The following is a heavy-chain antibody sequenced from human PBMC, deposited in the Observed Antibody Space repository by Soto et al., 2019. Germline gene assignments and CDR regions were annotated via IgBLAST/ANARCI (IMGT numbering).Heavy chain of an antibody. V-gene: IGHV3-33*01. CDR3: ARDLGDYGGHDY. CDR2: IWYDGSNK. Sequence: GGSLRLSCAASGFTFSSYGMHWVRQAPGKGLEWVAVIWYDGSNKYYADSVKGRFTISRDNSKNTLYLQMNSLRAEDTAVYYCARDLGDYGGHDYWGQGTLVTVSS. J-gene: IGHJ4*02. D-gene: IGHD4-17*01. CDR1: GFTFSSYG.